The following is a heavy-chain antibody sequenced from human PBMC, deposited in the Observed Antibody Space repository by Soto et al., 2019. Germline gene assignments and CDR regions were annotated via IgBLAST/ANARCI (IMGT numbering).Heavy chain of an antibody. CDR1: GYTFTSYD. CDR2: MNPNSGNT. Sequence: ASVKVSCKASGYTFTSYDINWVRQATGQGLEWMGWMNPNSGNTGYARKFQGRVTMTRNTSISTAYMELSSLRSEDTAVYYCAREKFGGDAFDIWGQGTMVTVSS. D-gene: IGHD3-10*01. J-gene: IGHJ3*02. CDR3: AREKFGGDAFDI. V-gene: IGHV1-8*01.